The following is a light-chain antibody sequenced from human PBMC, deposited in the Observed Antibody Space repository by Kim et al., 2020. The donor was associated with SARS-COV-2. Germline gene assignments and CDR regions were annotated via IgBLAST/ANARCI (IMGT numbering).Light chain of an antibody. J-gene: IGLJ2*01. CDR2: QDN. CDR3: QAWDSSTVV. V-gene: IGLV3-1*01. Sequence: ESTRQTASITCSGDKLGDKYACWYQQKPGQSPVLVIYQDNKRPSGIPERFSGSNSGNTATLTISGTQAMDEADYYCQAWDSSTVVFGGGTKLTVL. CDR1: KLGDKY.